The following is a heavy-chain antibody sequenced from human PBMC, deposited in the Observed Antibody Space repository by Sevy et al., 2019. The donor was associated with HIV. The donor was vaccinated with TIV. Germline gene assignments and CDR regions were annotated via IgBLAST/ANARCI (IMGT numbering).Heavy chain of an antibody. CDR3: ARSDYGSGSYQPPPRY. J-gene: IGHJ4*02. Sequence: GGSLRLSCAASGFTFSDYYMSWIRQAPGKGLEWVSYISSSGSTIYYADSVKGRFTISRDNAKNSLDLQMNSLRAEDTAVYYCARSDYGSGSYQPPPRYWGQGTLVTVSS. D-gene: IGHD3-10*01. CDR1: GFTFSDYY. V-gene: IGHV3-11*01. CDR2: ISSSGSTI.